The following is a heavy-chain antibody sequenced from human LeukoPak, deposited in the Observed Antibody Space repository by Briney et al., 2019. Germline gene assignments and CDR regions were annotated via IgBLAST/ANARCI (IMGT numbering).Heavy chain of an antibody. CDR2: ISYDGSNK. D-gene: IGHD6-19*01. CDR3: AQNGIAVAPFQH. J-gene: IGHJ1*01. V-gene: IGHV3-30*03. Sequence: GRSLRLSCATSGFTFSSYGMHWVRQAPGKGLEWVAVISYDGSNKYYADSVKGRFTISRDNSKNTLYLQMNSLRAEDTAVYYCAQNGIAVAPFQHWGQGTLVTVSS. CDR1: GFTFSSYG.